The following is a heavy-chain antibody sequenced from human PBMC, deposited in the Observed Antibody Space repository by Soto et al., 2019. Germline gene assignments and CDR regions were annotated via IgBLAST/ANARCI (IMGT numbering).Heavy chain of an antibody. Sequence: EVQLVESGGGLVQPGGSLRLSCAASGFTFSSYDMHWVRQATGKGLEWVSAIGTAGDTYYPGSVKGRFTISRDNSKNTLYLQMNSLRADDTAVYYCAKEPRSNGYFDLWGRGTLVTVSS. D-gene: IGHD3-16*01. J-gene: IGHJ2*01. CDR2: IGTAGDT. V-gene: IGHV3-13*01. CDR3: AKEPRSNGYFDL. CDR1: GFTFSSYD.